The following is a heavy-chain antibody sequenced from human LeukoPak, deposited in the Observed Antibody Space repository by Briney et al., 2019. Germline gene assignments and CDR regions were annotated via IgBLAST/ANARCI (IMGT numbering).Heavy chain of an antibody. V-gene: IGHV4-61*01. CDR3: AREIKYYYDSSGYYLSNSYFDY. D-gene: IGHD3-22*01. CDR1: GGSISSSSYY. J-gene: IGHJ4*02. Sequence: KPSETLSLTCTVSGGSISSSSYYWSWIRQPPGKGLEWIGYIYYSGSTNYNPSLKSRVTISVDTSKNQFSLKLSSVTAADTAVYYCAREIKYYYDSSGYYLSNSYFDYWGQGTLVTVSS. CDR2: IYYSGST.